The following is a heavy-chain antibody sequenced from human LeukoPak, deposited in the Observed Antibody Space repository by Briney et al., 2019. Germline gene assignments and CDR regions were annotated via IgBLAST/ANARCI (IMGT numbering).Heavy chain of an antibody. D-gene: IGHD1-26*01. Sequence: GASVKVSCKASAYTFIAYYMYWVSQAPGQGLEWMGWINPNSGGTSYAQKFQGRVTMTRDTSSNTGYMELTRLTSDDTAVYYCARIVGVTDWFDPWGQGTLVTVSS. CDR1: AYTFIAYY. V-gene: IGHV1-2*02. J-gene: IGHJ5*02. CDR3: ARIVGVTDWFDP. CDR2: INPNSGGT.